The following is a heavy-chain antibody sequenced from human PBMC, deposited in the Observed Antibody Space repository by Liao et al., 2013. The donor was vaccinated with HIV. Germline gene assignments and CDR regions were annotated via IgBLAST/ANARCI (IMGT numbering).Heavy chain of an antibody. V-gene: IGHV4-30-2*01. Sequence: QVQLQQWGAGLLKTSETLSLTCAVSGGSISRGRYSWNWIRQPPGKSLEWIGYIYGSGSTNYNPSLKSRVTISVDRSKNQFSLKLSSVTAADTAVYYCARGYDFWSGYFRFDYWGQGTLVTVSX. CDR1: GGSISRGRYS. CDR2: IYGSGST. CDR3: ARGYDFWSGYFRFDY. D-gene: IGHD3-3*01. J-gene: IGHJ4*02.